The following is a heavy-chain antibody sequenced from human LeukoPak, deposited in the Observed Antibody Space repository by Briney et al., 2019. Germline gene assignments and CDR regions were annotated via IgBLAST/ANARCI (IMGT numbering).Heavy chain of an antibody. CDR1: GGSFSGYY. V-gene: IGHV4-34*01. CDR2: INHSGST. D-gene: IGHD5-18*01. Sequence: SETPSLTCAVYGGSFSGYYWSWIRQPPGKGLEWIGEINHSGSTNYNPSLKSRVTISVDTSKNQFSLKLSSVTAADTAVYYCARPSYGNDAFDIWGQGTMVTVSS. J-gene: IGHJ3*02. CDR3: ARPSYGNDAFDI.